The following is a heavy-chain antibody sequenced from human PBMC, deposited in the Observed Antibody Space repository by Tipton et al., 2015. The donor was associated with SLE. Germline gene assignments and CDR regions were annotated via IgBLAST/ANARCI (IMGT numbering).Heavy chain of an antibody. D-gene: IGHD2-15*01. V-gene: IGHV4-59*12. CDR3: ARSRSSSWHEAFDV. CDR2: IYYSGST. Sequence: LRLSCTVSGGSISSYYWSWIRQPPGKGLEWIGYIYYSGSTNYNPSLQSRVTISVDAPKNQYFLELSSVTAADTALYYCARSRSSSWHEAFDVWGQGTMVTVSS. J-gene: IGHJ3*01. CDR1: GGSISSYY.